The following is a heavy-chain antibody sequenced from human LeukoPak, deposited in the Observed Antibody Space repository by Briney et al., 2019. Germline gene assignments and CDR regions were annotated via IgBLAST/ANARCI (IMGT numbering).Heavy chain of an antibody. CDR2: INYSGST. CDR1: GGSFSGYY. Sequence: SETLSLTCAVYGGSFSGYYWSWIRQPPGKGLEWIGEINYSGSTNYNPSLKGRVTISVDTSKNQFSLKLSSVTAADTAVYYCARTPGNDSGSGYYVDYFDYWGQGTLVTVSS. D-gene: IGHD3-22*01. CDR3: ARTPGNDSGSGYYVDYFDY. J-gene: IGHJ4*02. V-gene: IGHV4-34*01.